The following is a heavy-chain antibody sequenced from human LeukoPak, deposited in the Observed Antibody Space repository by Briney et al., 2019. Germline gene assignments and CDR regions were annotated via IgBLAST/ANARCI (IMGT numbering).Heavy chain of an antibody. D-gene: IGHD3-9*01. J-gene: IGHJ4*02. Sequence: SETLSLTCTVSGGSISSSNYYWGWIRQPPGKGLEWIGSIYYSGNTYYNPSLKSRVTISVDTSKSQFSLKLSSVTAADTAVYYCALLRYFDWSLYYFDYWGQGTLVTVSS. CDR1: GGSISSSNYY. CDR2: IYYSGNT. V-gene: IGHV4-39*07. CDR3: ALLRYFDWSLYYFDY.